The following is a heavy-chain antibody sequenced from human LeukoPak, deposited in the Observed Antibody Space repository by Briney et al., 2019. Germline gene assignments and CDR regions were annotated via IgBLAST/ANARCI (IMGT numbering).Heavy chain of an antibody. D-gene: IGHD6-19*01. CDR3: ARLDSSGWYSYFDY. J-gene: IGHJ4*02. V-gene: IGHV4-59*01. CDR2: IYYSGST. CDR1: GGSISSYY. Sequence: PSETLSLTCTVSGGSISSYYWSWIRQPPGKGLEWVGYIYYSGSTNYNPSLKRRVTISVDTSKNQFSLKLSSVTAADTAVYYCARLDSSGWYSYFDYWGQGTLVTVSS.